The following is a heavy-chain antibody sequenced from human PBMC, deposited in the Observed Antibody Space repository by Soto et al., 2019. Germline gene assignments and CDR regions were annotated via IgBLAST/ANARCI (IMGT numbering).Heavy chain of an antibody. J-gene: IGHJ4*02. CDR2: IYYSGST. Sequence: SETLSLTCTVSGGSISSYYWSWIRQPPGKGLEWIGYIYYSGSTNYNPSLKSRVTISVDTSKNQFSLKLSSVTAADTAVYYCARLTDWSTDYWGQGTLVTVSS. CDR3: ARLTDWSTDY. CDR1: GGSISSYY. V-gene: IGHV4-59*01. D-gene: IGHD3-9*01.